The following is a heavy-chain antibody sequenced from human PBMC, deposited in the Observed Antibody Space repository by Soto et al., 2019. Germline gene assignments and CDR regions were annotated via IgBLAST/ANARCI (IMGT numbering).Heavy chain of an antibody. CDR1: GGSISSSSYY. V-gene: IGHV4-39*01. CDR2: IYYSGST. J-gene: IGHJ5*02. CDR3: ARSEFVLRYFDWSP. Sequence: ASETLSLTCTVSGGSISSSSYYWGWIRQPPGKGLEWIGSIYYSGSTYYNPSLKSRVTISVDTSKNQFSLKLSSVTAADTAVYYCARSEFVLRYFDWSPWGQGTLVTVSS. D-gene: IGHD3-9*01.